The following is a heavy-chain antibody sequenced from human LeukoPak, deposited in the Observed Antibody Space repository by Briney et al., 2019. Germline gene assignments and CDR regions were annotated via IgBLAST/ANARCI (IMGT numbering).Heavy chain of an antibody. Sequence: GGSLRLSCAASGFTFSNAWMSWVRQAPGKGLEWVGRIKRKTDGGTPDYAAPGKGRFTISRDDSKNTLYLQMNSLKSEDTAVYYCTTDCLSYCSSTSCCGDDYWGQGTLVTVSS. CDR1: GFTFSNAW. D-gene: IGHD2-2*01. J-gene: IGHJ4*02. CDR2: IKRKTDGGTP. V-gene: IGHV3-15*01. CDR3: TTDCLSYCSSTSCCGDDY.